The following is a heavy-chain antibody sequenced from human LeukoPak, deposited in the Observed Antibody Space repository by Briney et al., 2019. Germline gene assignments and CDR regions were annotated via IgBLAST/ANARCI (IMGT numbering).Heavy chain of an antibody. V-gene: IGHV3-30*04. CDR2: ISYDGSNK. J-gene: IGHJ4*02. D-gene: IGHD1-1*01. CDR1: GFTFSSYA. Sequence: GGSLRLSCAASGFTFSSYAMHWVRQAPGKGLEWVAVISYDGSNKYYADSVKGRFTISRDNSKNTLYLQMNSLRAEDTAVYYCARDSANDEVPSHFDYWGQGTLVTVSS. CDR3: ARDSANDEVPSHFDY.